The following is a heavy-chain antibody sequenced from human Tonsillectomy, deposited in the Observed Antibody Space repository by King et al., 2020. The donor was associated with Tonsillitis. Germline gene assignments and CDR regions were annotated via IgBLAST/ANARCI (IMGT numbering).Heavy chain of an antibody. V-gene: IGHV4-59*08. CDR3: ARHGWTDYVKKYDAFDF. D-gene: IGHD4-17*01. CDR2: IFSNGGT. CDR1: GGSINNQY. Sequence: QLQESGPGLIKPSETLSLTCTVSGGSINNQYWSWVRQAPGKGLEWIGSIFSNGGTTYSPSLKSRVTMSVDTSKNQFSLKVTSVTAADTAMYYCARHGWTDYVKKYDAFDFWGQGTMITVAS. J-gene: IGHJ3*01.